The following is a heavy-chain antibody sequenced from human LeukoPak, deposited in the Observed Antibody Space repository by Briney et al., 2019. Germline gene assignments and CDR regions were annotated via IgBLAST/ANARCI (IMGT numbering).Heavy chain of an antibody. CDR2: IYTSGST. J-gene: IGHJ5*02. CDR3: ARDSDRFDP. Sequence: SETLSLTCTVSGGSISSGSYYWSWIRQPAGKGLEWIGRIYTSGSTNYNPSLKSRLTISVDTSKNQFSLNLSSVTAADTAVYYCARDSDRFDPRGQGTLVTVSS. CDR1: GGSISSGSYY. V-gene: IGHV4-61*02.